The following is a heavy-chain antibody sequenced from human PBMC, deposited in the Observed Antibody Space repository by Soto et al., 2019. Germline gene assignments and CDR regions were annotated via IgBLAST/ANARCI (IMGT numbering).Heavy chain of an antibody. D-gene: IGHD2-8*01. CDR3: ARRANGYNYGMDV. Sequence: QLQLQESGPGLVKPSETLSLTCTVSGGSISSSDSYWAWIRQPPGKGLEWIGSIYYTGSTYLNPSLKSRVTISGDTSKNQFSLKLSSVTAADTAVYYCARRANGYNYGMDVWGQGTTVTVSS. J-gene: IGHJ6*02. V-gene: IGHV4-39*01. CDR1: GGSISSSDSY. CDR2: IYYTGST.